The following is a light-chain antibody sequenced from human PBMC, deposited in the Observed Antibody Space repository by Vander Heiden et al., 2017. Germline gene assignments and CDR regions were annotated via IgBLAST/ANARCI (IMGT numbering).Light chain of an antibody. Sequence: EIVMPHPPASLSVSPGERATLSCRASQSVSSNLAWYQQKPGQAPRLLIYGASTRDTGIPARSSGSGSGTEFTLTISSLQSEDFAVYYCQQYNNWPRTFGQGTKVEIK. J-gene: IGKJ1*01. V-gene: IGKV3-15*01. CDR2: GAS. CDR3: QQYNNWPRT. CDR1: QSVSSN.